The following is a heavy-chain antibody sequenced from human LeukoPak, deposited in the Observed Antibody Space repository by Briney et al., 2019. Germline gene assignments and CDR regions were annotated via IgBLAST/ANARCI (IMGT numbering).Heavy chain of an antibody. D-gene: IGHD3-16*01. CDR3: ARDGGIIRFGGQDV. Sequence: GGSLRLSCAASGFTFSSYWMSWIRQAPGKGLEWVANMNRDGSEKNYVDSIKGRFTISRDNAANSLYLQMNSLRVEDTAVYYCARDGGIIRFGGQDVWGQGTTVIVS. V-gene: IGHV3-7*01. CDR1: GFTFSSYW. J-gene: IGHJ6*02. CDR2: MNRDGSEK.